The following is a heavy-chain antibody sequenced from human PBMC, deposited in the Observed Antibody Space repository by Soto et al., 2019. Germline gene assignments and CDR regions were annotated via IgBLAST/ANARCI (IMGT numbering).Heavy chain of an antibody. CDR1: GYSFTSYW. V-gene: IGHV5-51*01. Sequence: GESLKISCKGSGYSFTSYWIGWVRQMPGKGLEWMGIIYPGDSDTRYSPSFQGQVTISADKSISTAYLQWSSLKASDTAMYYCARAYVPGVVAAADAFDIWGQGTMVTVSS. CDR3: ARAYVPGVVAAADAFDI. CDR2: IYPGDSDT. D-gene: IGHD2-15*01. J-gene: IGHJ3*02.